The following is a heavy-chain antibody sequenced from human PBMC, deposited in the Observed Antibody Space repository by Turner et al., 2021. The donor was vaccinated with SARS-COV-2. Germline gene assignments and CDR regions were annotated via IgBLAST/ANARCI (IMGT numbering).Heavy chain of an antibody. CDR1: GGSISCRSYF. CDR3: ARNSPKWYYYDSSGYYDY. J-gene: IGHJ4*02. CDR2: IYYSGST. Sequence: QLQLQESGPGLVNPSETLSLTCTVTGGSISCRSYFWGWIRQPPGKGLEWNGSIYYSGSTYHNPSLKSRVTISVDTSKNQFSLKLSSVTAADTAVYYCARNSPKWYYYDSSGYYDYWGQGTLVTVSS. D-gene: IGHD3-22*01. V-gene: IGHV4-39*01.